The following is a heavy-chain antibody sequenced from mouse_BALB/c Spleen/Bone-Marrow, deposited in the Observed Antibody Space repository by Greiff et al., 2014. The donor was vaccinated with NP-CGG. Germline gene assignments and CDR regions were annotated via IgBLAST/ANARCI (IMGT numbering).Heavy chain of an antibody. CDR2: IYPHNGGN. CDR3: ARSRGTTATTYYSDY. CDR1: GYTFTDYN. D-gene: IGHD1-2*01. V-gene: IGHV1S29*02. Sequence: VQLKQSGPELVKPGASVKISCKASGYTFTDYNMHWVKQSHGKSLEWIVYIYPHNGGNGYNQKFKNKATLTVDSSSSTAYMELRSLTSEDSAVYYCARSRGTTATTYYSDYWGQGTTLTVSS. J-gene: IGHJ2*01.